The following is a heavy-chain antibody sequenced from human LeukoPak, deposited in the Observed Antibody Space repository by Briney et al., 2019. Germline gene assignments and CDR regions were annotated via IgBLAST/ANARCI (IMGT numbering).Heavy chain of an antibody. CDR3: ARAPERLGWFDP. D-gene: IGHD1-1*01. CDR1: GYTFTSYG. CDR2: ISGYNGKT. Sequence: GASVKVSCKTSGYTFTSYGISWMRQAPGQGLEWMGWISGYNGKTNYAQKFQGRVTMATDTSTSTAYMELRSLRSDDTAVYYCARAPERLGWFDPWGQGFLVTVSS. V-gene: IGHV1-18*01. J-gene: IGHJ5*02.